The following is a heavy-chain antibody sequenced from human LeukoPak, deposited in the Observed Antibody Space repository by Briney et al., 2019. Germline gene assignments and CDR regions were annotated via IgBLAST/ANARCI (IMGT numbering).Heavy chain of an antibody. CDR2: IYYSGST. Sequence: SETLSLTCTVSGGSISSGGYYWSWIRQHPGKGLEWIGYIYYSGSTYYNPSLKSRVTISVDTSKNQFSLELSSVTAADTAVYYCARVPIAARGQRKIGPNYYFDYWGQGTLVTVSS. CDR1: GGSISSGGYY. V-gene: IGHV4-31*03. J-gene: IGHJ4*02. CDR3: ARVPIAARGQRKIGPNYYFDY. D-gene: IGHD6-6*01.